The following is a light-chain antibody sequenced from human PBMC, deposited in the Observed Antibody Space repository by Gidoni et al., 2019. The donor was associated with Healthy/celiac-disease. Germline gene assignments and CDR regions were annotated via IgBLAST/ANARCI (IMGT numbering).Light chain of an antibody. Sequence: SYSLTPPPSVSVSPGQTARITCPGDKLGDKYACWYQQKPGQSPVLVIYQDSKHPSGIPARFSGSSSGNTATLTISGTQAMDEADYYCQAWDSSTVVFGGGTKLTVL. CDR3: QAWDSSTVV. CDR2: QDS. V-gene: IGLV3-1*01. CDR1: KLGDKY. J-gene: IGLJ2*01.